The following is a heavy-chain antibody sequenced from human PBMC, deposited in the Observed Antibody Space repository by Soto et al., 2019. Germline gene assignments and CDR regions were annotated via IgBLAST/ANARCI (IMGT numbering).Heavy chain of an antibody. CDR2: IKQDGSEK. CDR1: GFTFSRSW. Sequence: EVQLVESGGGLVQPGGSLRLSCAASGFTFSRSWMSWVRQAPGKGLEWVANIKQDGSEKYYVDSVKGRFTISRDNAKNSLYLQMNSLRAEDTAVYYCARGPLWGQGTLVTVSS. V-gene: IGHV3-7*05. CDR3: ARGPL. J-gene: IGHJ4*02.